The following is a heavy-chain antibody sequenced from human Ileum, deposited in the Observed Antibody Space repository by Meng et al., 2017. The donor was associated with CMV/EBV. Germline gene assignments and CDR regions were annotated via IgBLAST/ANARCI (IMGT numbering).Heavy chain of an antibody. CDR2: VSPNNHNT. Sequence: ASVKVSCRASGYNFTNYDITWVRQAPGQGLEWMGWVSPNNHNTKYELKLQGSVTMTTATSTTTAYMELRSLTSDDTALYYCARVIADRTGYVFGSWGQGTRVTVSS. V-gene: IGHV1-18*01. CDR3: ARVIADRTGYVFGS. J-gene: IGHJ4*02. D-gene: IGHD3-22*01. CDR1: GYNFTNYD.